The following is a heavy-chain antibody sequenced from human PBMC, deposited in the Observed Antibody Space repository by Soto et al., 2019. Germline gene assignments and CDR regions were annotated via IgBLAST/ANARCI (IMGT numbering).Heavy chain of an antibody. CDR3: AKDQFTMIVVVITGFDY. D-gene: IGHD3-22*01. J-gene: IGHJ4*02. V-gene: IGHV3-23*01. CDR2: ISANGGST. CDR1: GFTFTNYA. Sequence: EVQLLESGGGLVQPGGSLRLSCAASGFTFTNYAMNWVRQAPGQGLEWVSTISANGGSTHYADSVKGRFTISRDNSKYTLYLQMNSLRAEDTAVYYCAKDQFTMIVVVITGFDYWGQGALVTVSS.